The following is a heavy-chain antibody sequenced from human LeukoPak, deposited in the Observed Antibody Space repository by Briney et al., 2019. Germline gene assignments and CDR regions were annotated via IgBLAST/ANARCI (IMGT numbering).Heavy chain of an antibody. CDR3: ARYCSSTTCYTRGGDY. Sequence: PSETLSLTCSISGYSITSGYYWGWIRQPPGKGLEWIGSIYHTGNTFYDPSFNSRVTISVDTSKNQFSLSLSSVTAADTAVYYCARYCSSTTCYTRGGDYWGQGTLVTVSS. D-gene: IGHD2-2*02. V-gene: IGHV4-38-2*02. J-gene: IGHJ4*02. CDR1: GYSITSGYY. CDR2: IYHTGNT.